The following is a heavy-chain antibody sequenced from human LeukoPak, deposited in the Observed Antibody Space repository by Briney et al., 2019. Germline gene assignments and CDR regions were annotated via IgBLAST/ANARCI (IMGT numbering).Heavy chain of an antibody. D-gene: IGHD3-22*01. V-gene: IGHV3-23*01. Sequence: PGGSLRLSCAASGFTFSNYAMTWVRQAPGKGLEWVSGITGSGVGTHYADSVKGRFTISRDNSKNTLYLLMNSLRAEDTAVYYCAKNLPPTYYYDSSGYSVVDYWGQGTLVTVSS. CDR2: ITGSGVGT. J-gene: IGHJ4*02. CDR3: AKNLPPTYYYDSSGYSVVDY. CDR1: GFTFSNYA.